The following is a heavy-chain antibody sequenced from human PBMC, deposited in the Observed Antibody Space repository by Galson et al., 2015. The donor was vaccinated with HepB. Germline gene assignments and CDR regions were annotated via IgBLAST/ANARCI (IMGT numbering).Heavy chain of an antibody. V-gene: IGHV1-3*01. Sequence: SVKVSCKASGYTFTSYAMHWVRQAPGQRLEWMGWINAGNGNTKYSQKFQGRVTITRDTSASTAYMELSSLRSEDTAVYYCARDLVPGVVPAAISWFDYWGQGTLVTVSS. D-gene: IGHD2-2*01. CDR2: INAGNGNT. J-gene: IGHJ4*02. CDR1: GYTFTSYA. CDR3: ARDLVPGVVPAAISWFDY.